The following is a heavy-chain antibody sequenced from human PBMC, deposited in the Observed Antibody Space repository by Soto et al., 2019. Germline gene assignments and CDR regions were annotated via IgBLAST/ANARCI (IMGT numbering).Heavy chain of an antibody. CDR3: ARGGGRYSYGKYYYGMDV. CDR2: INHSGST. CDR1: GGSFSGYY. Sequence: SETLSLTCAVYGGSFSGYYWSWIRQPPWKGLEWIGEINHSGSTNYNPSLKSRVTISVDTSKNQFSLKLSSVTAADTAVYYCARGGGRYSYGKYYYGMDVWGQGTTVTVSS. D-gene: IGHD5-18*01. V-gene: IGHV4-34*01. J-gene: IGHJ6*02.